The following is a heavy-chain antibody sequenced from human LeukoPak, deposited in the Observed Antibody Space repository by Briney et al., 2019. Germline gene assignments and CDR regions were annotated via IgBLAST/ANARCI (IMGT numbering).Heavy chain of an antibody. CDR3: SRESGAFSPFGY. D-gene: IGHD1-26*01. CDR1: GGSISRTNW. V-gene: IGHV4-4*02. CDR2: ISLSGRT. J-gene: IGHJ4*02. Sequence: SETLSLTCAVSGGSISRTNWWSWVRPSPGQGMEWIGEISLSGRTNYNPSLQSRVTMSREESKNQLSLDLASVTAADTAVYYCSRESGAFSPFGYWGQGTLVTVHS.